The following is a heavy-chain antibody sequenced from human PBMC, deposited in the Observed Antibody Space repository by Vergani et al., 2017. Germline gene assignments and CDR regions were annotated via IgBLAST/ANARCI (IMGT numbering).Heavy chain of an antibody. CDR2: IYTSGST. Sequence: QVQLQESGPGLVKPSQTLSLTCTVSGCSISSGSYYWSWIRQPAGKGLEWIGRIYTSGSTNYNPSLKSRVTMSVDTSKTQFSLKLSSVTAADTAVYYCASGFYDSSGYYSDRWGQGTLVTVSS. V-gene: IGHV4-61*02. CDR1: GCSISSGSYY. CDR3: ASGFYDSSGYYSDR. J-gene: IGHJ4*02. D-gene: IGHD3-22*01.